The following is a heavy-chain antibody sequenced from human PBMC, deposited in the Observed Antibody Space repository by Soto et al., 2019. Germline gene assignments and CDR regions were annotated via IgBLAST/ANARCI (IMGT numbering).Heavy chain of an antibody. J-gene: IGHJ4*02. Sequence: VGPLRLSCAASGFTFSSYAMSWVRQAPGKGLEWVSAISGSGGSTYYADSVKGRLTISRDNSKNTLYLQMNSLRAEDTAVYYCAKDLGYCSGGSCYALGYWGQGTLVTVSS. D-gene: IGHD2-15*01. CDR2: ISGSGGST. CDR3: AKDLGYCSGGSCYALGY. CDR1: GFTFSSYA. V-gene: IGHV3-23*01.